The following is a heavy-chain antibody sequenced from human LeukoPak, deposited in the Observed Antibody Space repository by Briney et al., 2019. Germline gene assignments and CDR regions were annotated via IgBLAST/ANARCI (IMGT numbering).Heavy chain of an antibody. CDR2: MNPNSGNT. Sequence: ASVKVSCKASGYTFTSYDINWVRQATGQGLEWMGWMNPNSGNTGYAQKFQGRVTMTRNTSISTAYMELSSLRSEDTAVYYCARVWEDGSGSYYSGGFDYWGQGTLVTVSS. D-gene: IGHD3-10*01. V-gene: IGHV1-8*01. CDR1: GYTFTSYD. J-gene: IGHJ4*02. CDR3: ARVWEDGSGSYYSGGFDY.